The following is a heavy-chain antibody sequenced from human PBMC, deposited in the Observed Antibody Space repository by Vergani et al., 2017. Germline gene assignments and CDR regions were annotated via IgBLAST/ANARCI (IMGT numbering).Heavy chain of an antibody. CDR2: IIPILGIA. CDR1: GGTFNSYT. J-gene: IGHJ4*02. CDR3: GRDLGGSFRPGSFDF. V-gene: IGHV1-69*08. Sequence: QVQLVQSGAEVKKPGSSVKVSCKASGGTFNSYTISWVRQAPGQGLEWMGRIIPILGIANYAQKFQGRVTVTADKSTSTAYMELSSLRSEDTAVYYCGRDLGGSFRPGSFDFWGQGTLVTVSS. D-gene: IGHD1-26*01.